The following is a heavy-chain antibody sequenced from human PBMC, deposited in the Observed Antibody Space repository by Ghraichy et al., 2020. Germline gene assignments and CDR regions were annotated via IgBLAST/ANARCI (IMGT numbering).Heavy chain of an antibody. Sequence: LSLTCAASGFTFSSYSMNWVRQAPGKGLEWVSSISSSSSYIYYADSVKGRFTISRVNAKNSLYLQMNSLRAEDTAVYYCARDSPDTVVTHFDYWGQGTLVTVSS. CDR1: GFTFSSYS. CDR3: ARDSPDTVVTHFDY. V-gene: IGHV3-21*01. CDR2: ISSSSSYI. D-gene: IGHD4-23*01. J-gene: IGHJ4*02.